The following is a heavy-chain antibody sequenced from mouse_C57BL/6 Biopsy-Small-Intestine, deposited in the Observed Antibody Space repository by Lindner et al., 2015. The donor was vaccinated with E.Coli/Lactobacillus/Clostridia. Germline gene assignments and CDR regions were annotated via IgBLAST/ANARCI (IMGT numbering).Heavy chain of an antibody. CDR2: ILPGSGRT. J-gene: IGHJ1*03. CDR1: GYTFTGYW. V-gene: IGHV1-9*01. CDR3: ARSWNWYFDV. Sequence: VQLQESGTELMKPGASVKLSCKATGYTFTGYWIEWVKQRPGHGLEWIGEILPGSGRTSYNEKFKGKATLTADTSSNPAYMQLSSLTTEDSAIYYCARSWNWYFDVWGTGTTVTVSS.